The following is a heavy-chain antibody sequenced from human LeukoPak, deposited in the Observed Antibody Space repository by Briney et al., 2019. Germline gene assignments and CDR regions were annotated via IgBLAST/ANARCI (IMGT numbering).Heavy chain of an antibody. Sequence: AGGSLRLSCAASGFIFSHHGMHWVRQAPGKGLEWVAVIWSDGTNRFYVDSVKGRFTISRDNSQSTVFLQMNSLRVNDTAIYYCARDAQRGFDYSNSLEYWGHGTLVTVSS. J-gene: IGHJ4*01. V-gene: IGHV3-33*01. CDR2: IWSDGTNR. D-gene: IGHD4-11*01. CDR3: ARDAQRGFDYSNSLEY. CDR1: GFIFSHHG.